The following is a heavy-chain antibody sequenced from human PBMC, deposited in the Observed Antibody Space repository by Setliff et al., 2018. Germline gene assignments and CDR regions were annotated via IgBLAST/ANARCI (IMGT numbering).Heavy chain of an antibody. V-gene: IGHV1-18*01. CDR1: GYTFSNYG. D-gene: IGHD2-15*01. Sequence: GASVKVSCKASGYTFSNYGISWVRQAPGQGLEWMGWISAYNGYIIYAQKLQGRVTMTTDTSTSTAYMEVRSLRSDDTAVYYCARAPGTVVTVAALDYWGQGALVTVSS. CDR2: ISAYNGYI. CDR3: ARAPGTVVTVAALDY. J-gene: IGHJ4*02.